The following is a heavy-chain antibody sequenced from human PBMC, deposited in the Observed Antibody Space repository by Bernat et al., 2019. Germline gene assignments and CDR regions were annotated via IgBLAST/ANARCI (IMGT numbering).Heavy chain of an antibody. Sequence: QVQLVESGGGVVQPGGSLRLSCAASGFAFSSYCMSWVRQAPGKGLEWVAIIKQDGSNKYYADSVKGRFTISRDNSKNTLYLQMNSLRAEDTAVYYFAKDAYCVYSRSCPDYWGQGTQVTVSS. CDR3: AKDAYCVYSRSCPDY. D-gene: IGHD6-13*01. V-gene: IGHV3-30*18. CDR2: IKQDGSNK. J-gene: IGHJ4*02. CDR1: GFAFSSYC.